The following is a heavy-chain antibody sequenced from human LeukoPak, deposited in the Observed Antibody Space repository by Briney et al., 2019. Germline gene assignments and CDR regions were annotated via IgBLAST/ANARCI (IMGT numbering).Heavy chain of an antibody. Sequence: GGSLRLSCAASGFTFSSYAMSWVRQAPGKGLEWVSIVTGAGGNTYSADSVKGRFTISRDNSKNTLYLQMSSLRAEDTAVYYCAKTDSSDYSYYFDYWGQGTLVSVSS. D-gene: IGHD3-22*01. J-gene: IGHJ4*02. CDR3: AKTDSSDYSYYFDY. CDR1: GFTFSSYA. CDR2: VTGAGGNT. V-gene: IGHV3-23*01.